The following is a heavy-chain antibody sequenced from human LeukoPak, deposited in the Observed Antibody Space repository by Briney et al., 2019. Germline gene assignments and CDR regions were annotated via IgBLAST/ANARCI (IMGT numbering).Heavy chain of an antibody. CDR1: GGSISSYY. CDR2: IYYSGST. CDR3: ASRSYYDFWSGYYTPFGY. D-gene: IGHD3-3*01. J-gene: IGHJ4*02. Sequence: SETLSLTCTVSGGSISSYYWSWIRRPPGKGLEWIGYIYYSGSTNYNPSLKSRVTISVDTSKNLFSLKLSSVTAADTAVYYCASRSYYDFWSGYYTPFGYWGQGTLVTVSS. V-gene: IGHV4-59*12.